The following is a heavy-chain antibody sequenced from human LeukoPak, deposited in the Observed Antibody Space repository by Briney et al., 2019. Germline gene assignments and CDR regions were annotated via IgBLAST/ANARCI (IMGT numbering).Heavy chain of an antibody. V-gene: IGHV4-4*07. CDR2: IYTSGST. D-gene: IGHD2-15*01. CDR1: GGSISSYY. Sequence: PSETLSLTCTVSGGSISSYYWSWIRQPAGKGLEWIGRIYTSGSTNYNPSLKSRVTISVDTSNNQFSLKLSSVTAADTAVYYCARESPACGGGSCYDYWGQGTLVTVSS. CDR3: ARESPACGGGSCYDY. J-gene: IGHJ4*02.